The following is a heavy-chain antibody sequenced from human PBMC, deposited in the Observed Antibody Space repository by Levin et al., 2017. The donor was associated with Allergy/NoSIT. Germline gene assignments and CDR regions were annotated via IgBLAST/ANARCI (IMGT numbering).Heavy chain of an antibody. D-gene: IGHD5-18*01. V-gene: IGHV1-2*06. CDR3: ARGDTAMVNYIDY. J-gene: IGHJ4*02. CDR1: GYTFTGYY. Sequence: ASVKASCKASGYTFTGYYMHWVRQAPGQGLEWMGRINPNSGGTNYAQKFQGRVTMTRDTSISTAYMELSRLRSDDTAVYYCARGDTAMVNYIDYWGQGTLVTVSS. CDR2: INPNSGGT.